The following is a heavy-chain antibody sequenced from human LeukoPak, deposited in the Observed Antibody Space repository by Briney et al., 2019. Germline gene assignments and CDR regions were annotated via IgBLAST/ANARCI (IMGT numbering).Heavy chain of an antibody. Sequence: GGSLRLSCAAPRFTVSSSYMSWVRQAPGEGLGWVSIIYGVGGNTYYADSVKGRFTISRDTSKNTLYLQMNTLRVEDTAVYYCARGVSTTNFDYWGQGTLVTVSS. CDR1: RFTVSSSY. CDR3: ARGVSTTNFDY. D-gene: IGHD5/OR15-5a*01. V-gene: IGHV3-66*02. CDR2: IYGVGGNT. J-gene: IGHJ4*02.